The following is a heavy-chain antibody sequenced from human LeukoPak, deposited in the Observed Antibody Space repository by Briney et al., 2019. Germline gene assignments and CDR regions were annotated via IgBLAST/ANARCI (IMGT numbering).Heavy chain of an antibody. D-gene: IGHD2-2*01. Sequence: SVKVSCKASGGTFSSYAISWVRQAPGQGLEWMGGIIPIFGTANYAQKFQGRVTITADESTSTAYMELSSLRSEDTAVYYCARERGGGNIVVAPAAISCWFDPWDHGTLVTVSS. CDR1: GGTFSSYA. CDR3: ARERGGGNIVVAPAAISCWFDP. J-gene: IGHJ5*02. CDR2: IIPIFGTA. V-gene: IGHV1-69*01.